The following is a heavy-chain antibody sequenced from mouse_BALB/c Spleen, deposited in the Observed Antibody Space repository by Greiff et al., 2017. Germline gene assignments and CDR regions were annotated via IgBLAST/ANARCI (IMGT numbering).Heavy chain of an antibody. CDR1: GFTFSSYW. CDR2: IRLKYDNYAT. Sequence: EVKLVESGGGLVQPGGSMKLSCVGSGFTFSSYWMSWVRQCPEKGLEWVAEIRLKYDNYATHYAESVKGKFTISRDDSKSRLYLQMNSLRAEDTGVYYCTSGAGGMDYWGQGTSVTVSS. CDR3: TSGAGGMDY. J-gene: IGHJ4*01. V-gene: IGHV6-6*02.